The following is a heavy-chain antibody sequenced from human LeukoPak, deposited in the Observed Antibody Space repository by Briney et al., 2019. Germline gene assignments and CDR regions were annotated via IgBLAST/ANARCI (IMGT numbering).Heavy chain of an antibody. D-gene: IGHD3-22*01. V-gene: IGHV3-21*01. Sequence: GGSLRLSCAASGFTFSSYSMNWVRQAPGKGLEWVSSISSSSSYIYYADSVKGRFTIFRDYAKNSLYLQMNSLRAEETAVYYCAGYYDSSGYYYRAWGQGTLVTVSS. CDR2: ISSSSSYI. CDR3: AGYYDSSGYYYRA. CDR1: GFTFSSYS. J-gene: IGHJ5*02.